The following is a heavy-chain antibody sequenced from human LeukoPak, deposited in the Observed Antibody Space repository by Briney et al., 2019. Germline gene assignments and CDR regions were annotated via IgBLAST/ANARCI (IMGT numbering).Heavy chain of an antibody. D-gene: IGHD3-22*01. CDR1: GFSFNNYW. Sequence: GGSLRLSCAASGFSFNNYWMHWGRQAHGKGLVWFSLISSDGSDTNYADSVKGRFTISRDNSKNTLYLQMNSLRAEDTAVYYCAKALYNYYDSSGPFDYWGQGTLVTVSS. CDR2: ISSDGSDT. CDR3: AKALYNYYDSSGPFDY. V-gene: IGHV3-74*01. J-gene: IGHJ4*02.